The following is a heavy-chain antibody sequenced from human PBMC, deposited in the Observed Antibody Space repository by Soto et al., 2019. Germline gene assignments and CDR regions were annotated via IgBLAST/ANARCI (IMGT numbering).Heavy chain of an antibody. CDR1: GFSFSTYP. J-gene: IGHJ6*02. CDR3: ARVEQLVYYYYYGMDV. V-gene: IGHV3-23*01. D-gene: IGHD6-6*01. Sequence: GGSLRLSCAASGFSFSTYPMTWVRQAPGKRLEGVSSISGSGGDTYYIDSVKGRFTISRDNSKNTVYLQMNSLRAEDTAVYYCARVEQLVYYYYYGMDVWGQGTTVTVSS. CDR2: ISGSGGDT.